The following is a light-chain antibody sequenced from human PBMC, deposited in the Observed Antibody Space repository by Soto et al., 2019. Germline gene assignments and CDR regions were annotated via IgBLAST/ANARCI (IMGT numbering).Light chain of an antibody. Sequence: QSVLTQPPSVSAAPGQKVTISCSGNSSNIGNNYVSWYQQLPGTAPKLLIYDNNKRPSGIPDRFSGSKSGTSATLGITGLQTGDEADYYCGPWDSSLSLGEFGGGTKLTVL. CDR2: DNN. CDR3: GPWDSSLSLGE. CDR1: SSNIGNNY. J-gene: IGLJ2*01. V-gene: IGLV1-51*01.